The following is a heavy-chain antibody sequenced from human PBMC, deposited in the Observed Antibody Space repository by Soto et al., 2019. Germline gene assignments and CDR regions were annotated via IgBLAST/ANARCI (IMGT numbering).Heavy chain of an antibody. D-gene: IGHD1-1*01. J-gene: IGHJ3*02. CDR3: AKEMRTTAARDAFDI. V-gene: IGHV3-66*01. CDR2: TYPGGTT. Sequence: EVQLVESGGDLVQPGGSLRLSCAASGFTVSNNFMSWVRQAPGKGLEWVSVTYPGGTTYYADSVKGRFAISRDNSKNTLYRQMSSLRAEDTAVYYCAKEMRTTAARDAFDIWGQGTMVTVSS. CDR1: GFTVSNNF.